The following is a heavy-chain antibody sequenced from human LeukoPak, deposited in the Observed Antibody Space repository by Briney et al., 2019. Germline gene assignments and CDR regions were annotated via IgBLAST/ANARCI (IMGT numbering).Heavy chain of an antibody. Sequence: RSSETLSLTCTVSGGSISGYIWSWIRQPPGKGLEWIGYIFFSGTTNYNPSLKSRVAISVDTSKNQFSLKLSSVTAADTAIYYCARLIAVTGTVDYFDYWGQGTLVTVSS. CDR2: IFFSGTT. CDR1: GGSISGYI. V-gene: IGHV4-59*01. D-gene: IGHD6-19*01. J-gene: IGHJ4*02. CDR3: ARLIAVTGTVDYFDY.